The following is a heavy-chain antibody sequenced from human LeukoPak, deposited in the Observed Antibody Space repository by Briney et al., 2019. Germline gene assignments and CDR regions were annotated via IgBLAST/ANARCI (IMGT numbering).Heavy chain of an antibody. J-gene: IGHJ4*02. CDR3: AKERYGRGGDCHY. CDR1: GYTFTSYY. V-gene: IGHV1-46*01. CDR2: INPSGGST. Sequence: ASVKVSCKASGYTFTSYYMHWVRQAPGQGLQWMRIINPSGGSTSYAQKFQGRVTMTRDTSTSTVYMELSSLRSEDTAVYYCAKERYGRGGDCHYWGQGTLVTVSS. D-gene: IGHD2-21*02.